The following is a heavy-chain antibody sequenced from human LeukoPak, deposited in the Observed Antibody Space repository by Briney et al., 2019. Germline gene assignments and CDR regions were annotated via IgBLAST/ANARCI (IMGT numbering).Heavy chain of an antibody. CDR3: ARLQGGVVQEAPWFDP. J-gene: IGHJ5*02. CDR1: GYSFTSYW. V-gene: IGHV5-51*01. CDR2: IYPGDSDT. Sequence: GESLKISCKGSGYSFTSYWIGWVRQMPGKGLEWMGIIYPGDSDTRYSPSFQGQVTISADKSISTAYLQWSSLKASDTAMYYCARLQGGVVQEAPWFDPWGQGTLVTVSS. D-gene: IGHD3-3*01.